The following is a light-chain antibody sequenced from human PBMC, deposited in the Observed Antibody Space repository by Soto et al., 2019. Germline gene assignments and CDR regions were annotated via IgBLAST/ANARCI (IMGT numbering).Light chain of an antibody. Sequence: DIQMTQSPSSVSASVGDRVTITCRASQGISTYLNWNQQKPGKAPKVLIYAASNLQGGVPSRLRGRGSDTDFTLTISSPQPEDFATYYCLHHNAFPVPFGQGTNVDIK. J-gene: IGKJ1*01. V-gene: IGKV1-17*03. CDR3: LHHNAFPVP. CDR2: AAS. CDR1: QGISTY.